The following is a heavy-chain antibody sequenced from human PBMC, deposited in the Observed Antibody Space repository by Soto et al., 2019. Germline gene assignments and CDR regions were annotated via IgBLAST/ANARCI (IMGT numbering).Heavy chain of an antibody. J-gene: IGHJ6*02. CDR2: INHSGST. CDR1: GGSFSGYY. V-gene: IGHV4-34*01. D-gene: IGHD1-7*01. CDR3: ARGFRGLSGNYAHPSKGYYYGMDV. Sequence: SETLSLTCAVYGGSFSGYYWSWIRQPPGKGLEWIGEINHSGSTNYNPSLKSRVTISVDTSKNQFSLKLSSVTAADTAVYYCARGFRGLSGNYAHPSKGYYYGMDVWGQGTTVTVSS.